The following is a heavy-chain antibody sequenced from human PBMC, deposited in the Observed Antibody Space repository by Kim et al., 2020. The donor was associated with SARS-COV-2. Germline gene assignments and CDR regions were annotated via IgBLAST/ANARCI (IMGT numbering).Heavy chain of an antibody. CDR3: ARVLDRSSGWSADY. V-gene: IGHV6-1*01. J-gene: IGHJ4*02. D-gene: IGHD6-19*01. Sequence: AVSVKSRISINPDTSKNQFSLQLNSVTPEDTAVYYCARVLDRSSGWSADYWGQGTLVTVSS.